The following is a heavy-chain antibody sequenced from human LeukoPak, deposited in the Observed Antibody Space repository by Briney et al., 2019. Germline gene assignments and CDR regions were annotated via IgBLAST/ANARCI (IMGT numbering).Heavy chain of an antibody. J-gene: IGHJ4*02. CDR3: ARDSSGTYGETGFDY. CDR1: GFTFSSYW. Sequence: PGGSLRFSCAASGFTFSSYWMHWVRQAPGKGLVWVSRINSDGSSTSYADSVKGRFTISRDDAKNSLYLQMNSLRAEDTAVYYCARDSSGTYGETGFDYWGQGTLVTVSS. D-gene: IGHD4-17*01. V-gene: IGHV3-74*01. CDR2: INSDGSST.